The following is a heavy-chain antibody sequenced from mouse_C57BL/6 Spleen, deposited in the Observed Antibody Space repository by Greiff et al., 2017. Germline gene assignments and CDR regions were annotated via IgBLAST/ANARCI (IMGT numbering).Heavy chain of an antibody. V-gene: IGHV1-4*01. D-gene: IGHD2-2*01. J-gene: IGHJ2*01. Sequence: QVKLQQSGAELARPGASVKMSCKASGYTFTSYTMHWVKQRPGQGLEWIGYINPSSGYTKYNQKFKDKATLTADKSSSTASMQLSGLTSEDCAVYYGARSYGYDAGDYWGQGTTLTVSS. CDR3: ARSYGYDAGDY. CDR2: INPSSGYT. CDR1: GYTFTSYT.